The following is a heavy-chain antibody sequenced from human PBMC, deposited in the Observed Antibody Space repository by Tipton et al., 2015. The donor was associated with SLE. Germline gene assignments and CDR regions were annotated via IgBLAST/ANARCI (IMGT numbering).Heavy chain of an antibody. J-gene: IGHJ3*02. CDR2: IYYSGNA. V-gene: IGHV4-39*01. CDR1: GGSISTSSYY. D-gene: IGHD1-26*01. Sequence: TLSLTCTVSGGSISTSSYYWGWIRQPPGKGLEWIGSIYYSGNAYYNPSLKSRVTISVDTSENQFSLKLSSVTAADTAVYYCATPKGGAFDIWGQGTMVTVSS. CDR3: ATPKGGAFDI.